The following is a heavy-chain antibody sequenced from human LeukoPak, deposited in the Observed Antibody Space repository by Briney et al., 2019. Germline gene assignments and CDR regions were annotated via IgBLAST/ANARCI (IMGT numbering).Heavy chain of an antibody. V-gene: IGHV3-20*04. CDR2: INWNGGST. Sequence: PGGSRRRSCAASGLTFDDYGMSWVRQASGKTLECVSGINWNGGSTGYADSVKGRFTISRDNAKNSLYLQMNSLRAEDTALYYCARDCSGGSCQVRDYWGQGTLVTVSS. J-gene: IGHJ4*02. CDR1: GLTFDDYG. CDR3: ARDCSGGSCQVRDY. D-gene: IGHD2-15*01.